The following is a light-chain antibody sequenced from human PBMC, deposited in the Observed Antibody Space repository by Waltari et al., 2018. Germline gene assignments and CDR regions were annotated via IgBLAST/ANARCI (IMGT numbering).Light chain of an antibody. CDR2: ESS. J-gene: IGKJ4*01. CDR1: QIVSTN. V-gene: IGKV3-15*01. CDR3: QQYKNWPPLT. Sequence: EIVMTQSPATLSVSPGERATISCRASQIVSTNLAWYQHKPGQAPRPLISESSTRATGIPPRFSGSGSGTEFTLTISSLQPEDFAVYYCQQYKNWPPLTFGGGTKVEIK.